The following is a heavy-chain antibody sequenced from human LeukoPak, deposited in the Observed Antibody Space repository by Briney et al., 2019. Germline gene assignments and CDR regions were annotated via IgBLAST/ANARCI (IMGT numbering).Heavy chain of an antibody. D-gene: IGHD3-16*01. V-gene: IGHV3-30-3*01. Sequence: GGSLRLSCEASGITFSGYAMHWVRQAPGKGLEWVAVISYDGSNKYYADSVKGRFTISRDNAKNSLYLQMSSLRAEDTAVYFCARDRIGGEEYWGQGTLVTVSS. CDR2: ISYDGSNK. CDR3: ARDRIGGEEY. J-gene: IGHJ4*02. CDR1: GITFSGYA.